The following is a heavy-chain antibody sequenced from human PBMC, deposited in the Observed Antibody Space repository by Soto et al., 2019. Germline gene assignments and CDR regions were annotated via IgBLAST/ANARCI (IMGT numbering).Heavy chain of an antibody. CDR3: AMVDSSGYAPDYYYYGMDV. V-gene: IGHV5-51*01. CDR1: GYSFTSYW. D-gene: IGHD3-22*01. J-gene: IGHJ6*02. Sequence: GESLKISCKGSGYSFTSYWIGWVRQMPGKGLEWMGIIYPGDSDTRYSPSFQGQVTISADKSISTAYLQWSSLKASDTAMYHCAMVDSSGYAPDYYYYGMDVWGQGTTVTVSS. CDR2: IYPGDSDT.